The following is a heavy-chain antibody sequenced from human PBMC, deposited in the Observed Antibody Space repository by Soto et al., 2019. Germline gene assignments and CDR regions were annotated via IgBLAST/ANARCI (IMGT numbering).Heavy chain of an antibody. Sequence: PGGSLRLSCTASEFTFRSYPMSWVRQAPGKGLEWVSAISGSGGSTYYADSVKGRFTISRDNSKNTLYLQMNSLRAEDTAVYYCAKDRSAVAGFDYWGQGTLVTVSS. V-gene: IGHV3-23*01. CDR1: EFTFRSYP. J-gene: IGHJ4*02. CDR2: ISGSGGST. D-gene: IGHD6-19*01. CDR3: AKDRSAVAGFDY.